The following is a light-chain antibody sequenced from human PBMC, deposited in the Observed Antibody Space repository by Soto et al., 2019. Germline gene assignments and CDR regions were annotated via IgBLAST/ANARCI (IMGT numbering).Light chain of an antibody. CDR2: LNSDGSH. CDR3: QTWVTGIYV. J-gene: IGLJ1*01. CDR1: SGHSSYA. V-gene: IGLV4-69*01. Sequence: QLVLTQSPSASASLGASVKLTCTLSSGHSSYAIAWHQQQPEKGPRYLMKLNSDGSHNKGDGISDRFSGSSSGAERYLTISSLQSEDESDYYCQTWVTGIYVFGTGTKLTVL.